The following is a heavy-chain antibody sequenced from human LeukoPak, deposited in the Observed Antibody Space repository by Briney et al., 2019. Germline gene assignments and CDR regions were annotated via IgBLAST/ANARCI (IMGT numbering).Heavy chain of an antibody. V-gene: IGHV3-23*01. Sequence: GGSLRLSCVASGFTFSSYGMGWVRQDPGEGLEWVSAISGSGGSTYYADSVKGRFTISRDNSKNTLYLQMNSLRAEDTAVYYCAKDDDWGRYKHWGQGTLVTVSS. CDR3: AKDDDWGRYKH. CDR1: GFTFSSYG. D-gene: IGHD3-16*01. J-gene: IGHJ1*01. CDR2: ISGSGGST.